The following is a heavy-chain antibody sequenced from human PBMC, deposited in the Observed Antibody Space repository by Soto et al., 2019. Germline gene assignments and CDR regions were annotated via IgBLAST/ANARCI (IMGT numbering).Heavy chain of an antibody. CDR1: GFNFSSYA. CDR2: ISYDGSNK. CDR3: ARGPQKSLNWNYHY. D-gene: IGHD1-7*01. Sequence: QVQLVESGGGVVQPGRSLRLSCAASGFNFSSYAMHWVRQAPGKGLEWVAVISYDGSNKYYADSVKGRFTISRDNSKNTLYLQMNSLRAEDTAVYYCARGPQKSLNWNYHYWGQGTLVTFSS. V-gene: IGHV3-30-3*01. J-gene: IGHJ4*02.